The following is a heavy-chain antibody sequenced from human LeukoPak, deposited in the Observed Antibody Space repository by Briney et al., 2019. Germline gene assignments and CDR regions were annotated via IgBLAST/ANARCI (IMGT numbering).Heavy chain of an antibody. CDR3: ARSGYTPY. D-gene: IGHD6-13*01. CDR2: ISYDGSNK. J-gene: IGHJ4*02. CDR1: GFTFSSYA. V-gene: IGHV3-30-3*01. Sequence: GGSLRLSCGASGFTFSSYAMHWVRQAPGKGLEWVAVISYDGSNKYYADSVKGRFTISRDNSKNTLYLQMNSLRAEDTAVYYCARSGYTPYWGQGTLVTVSS.